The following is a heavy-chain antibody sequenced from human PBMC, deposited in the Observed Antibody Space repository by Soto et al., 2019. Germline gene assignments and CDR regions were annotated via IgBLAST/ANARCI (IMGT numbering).Heavy chain of an antibody. CDR3: ARDRGEYTSSWFWYFSH. J-gene: IGHJ2*01. Sequence: LSLTCSVSGASISSFNWNWVRQPAGKGPEWVGRLNIAGTINYNPSLKSRITMSMDTSKNQISLHLRSVTAADTAIYYCARDRGEYTSSWFWYFSHWGHGTLVTVSS. D-gene: IGHD6-13*01. CDR1: GASISSFN. CDR2: LNIAGTI. V-gene: IGHV4-4*07.